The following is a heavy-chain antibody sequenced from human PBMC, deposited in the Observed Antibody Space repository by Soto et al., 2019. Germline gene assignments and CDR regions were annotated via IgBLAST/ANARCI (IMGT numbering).Heavy chain of an antibody. J-gene: IGHJ6*02. CDR1: GGTFSSYA. CDR2: IIPIFGTA. V-gene: IGHV1-69*01. CDR3: ASRLITYGRTYYYYGMDV. D-gene: IGHD4-17*01. Sequence: QVQLVQSGAEVKKTGSKVKVTCKASGGTFSSYAISWVRQATGQGLEWMGGIIPIFGTANYAQKFQGRVTITADESTSTAYMELSSLRSEDTAVYYCASRLITYGRTYYYYGMDVWGQGTTVTVSS.